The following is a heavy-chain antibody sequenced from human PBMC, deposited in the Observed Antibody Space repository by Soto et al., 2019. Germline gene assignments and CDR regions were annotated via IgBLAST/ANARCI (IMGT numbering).Heavy chain of an antibody. CDR1: GFTFSSYT. J-gene: IGHJ2*01. CDR3: ARGTTVVTLGWYLDL. V-gene: IGHV3-48*02. D-gene: IGHD4-17*01. Sequence: EVQLVESGGGLVQPGGSLRLSCAASGFTFSSYTMNWVRQAPGKGVEWVSYISSSSNTIYYADSVKGRFTISRDNAKNSLYLQVNSLRDEDTAVYYCARGTTVVTLGWYLDLWGRGTLVTVSS. CDR2: ISSSSNTI.